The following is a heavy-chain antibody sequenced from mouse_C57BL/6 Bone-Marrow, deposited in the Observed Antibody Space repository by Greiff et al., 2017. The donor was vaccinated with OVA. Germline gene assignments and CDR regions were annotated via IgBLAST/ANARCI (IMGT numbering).Heavy chain of an antibody. V-gene: IGHV10-1*01. CDR1: GFSFNTYA. Sequence: EVMLVDSGGGLVQPKGSLKLSCAASGFSFNTYAMNWVRQAPGKGLEWVARIRSKSNNYATYYADSVKDRFTISRDDSESMLYLQMNNLEAEDTAMYYCVGHFYYYGSSYVGYFDVWGTGTTVTVSS. CDR2: IRSKSNNYAT. D-gene: IGHD1-1*01. CDR3: VGHFYYYGSSYVGYFDV. J-gene: IGHJ1*03.